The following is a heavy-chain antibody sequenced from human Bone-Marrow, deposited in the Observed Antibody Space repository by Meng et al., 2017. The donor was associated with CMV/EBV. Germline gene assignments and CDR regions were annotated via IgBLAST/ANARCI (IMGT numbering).Heavy chain of an antibody. J-gene: IGHJ4*02. CDR2: MYSGGDT. Sequence: GGSLRLSCAASGFTFSNAWMSWVRQAPGRGLEWVSLMYSGGDTYYIDAVKGRFTISRDTSNSTLFLQMNSLRTEDTAVYYCVRGAAARNWGQGTLVTVSS. CDR1: GFTFSNAW. V-gene: IGHV3-53*01. CDR3: VRGAAARN. D-gene: IGHD6-13*01.